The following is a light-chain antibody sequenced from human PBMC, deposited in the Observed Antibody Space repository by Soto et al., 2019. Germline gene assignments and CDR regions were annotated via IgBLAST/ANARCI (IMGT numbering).Light chain of an antibody. CDR1: QTTNTW. V-gene: IGKV1-5*01. Sequence: DIQMTQFPSTLSASVGDRVTITCRASQTTNTWLAWYQQKPGTAPKLLIYDASSLEGGVPSRFSASGSGTEFTLPSSSLQPDDLAPYYCQQYISYPYTFGQGTKVEIK. J-gene: IGKJ2*01. CDR3: QQYISYPYT. CDR2: DAS.